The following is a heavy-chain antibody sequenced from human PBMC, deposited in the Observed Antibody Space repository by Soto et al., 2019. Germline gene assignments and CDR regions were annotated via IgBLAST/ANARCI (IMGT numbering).Heavy chain of an antibody. CDR2: IWYDGSQK. CDR1: GFNFSKFG. Sequence: GGSLSLSCAVSGFNFSKFGMYWVRQAPGKGLEWVAVIWYDGSQKYYTDSVQGRFTISRDNSNNTLYLQMNSLRAEDTAVYYCAKEVWGLYTFGRPLDNWGHGTLVTVSS. V-gene: IGHV3-33*06. D-gene: IGHD2-2*02. J-gene: IGHJ4*01. CDR3: AKEVWGLYTFGRPLDN.